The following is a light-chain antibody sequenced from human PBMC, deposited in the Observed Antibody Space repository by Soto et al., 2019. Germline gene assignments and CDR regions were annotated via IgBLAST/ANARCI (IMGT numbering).Light chain of an antibody. Sequence: DIQITPSPSTLSASVGDRVTITCRSSQSISSRLAWYQQKPGKAPKFLVYDASNLESGVPSRFSGSGSATEFTLTISSLQSEDFAVYYCQQYNNWWTFGQGTKVDI. J-gene: IGKJ1*01. CDR1: QSISSR. V-gene: IGKV1-5*01. CDR3: QQYNNWWT. CDR2: DAS.